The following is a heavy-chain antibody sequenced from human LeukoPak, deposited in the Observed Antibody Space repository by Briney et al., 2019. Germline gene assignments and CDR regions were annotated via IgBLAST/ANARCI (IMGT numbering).Heavy chain of an antibody. CDR1: GFTFSNFW. CDR3: ARIAAAGWFDP. CDR2: IKQDGSEK. Sequence: GGSLRLSCAASGFTFSNFWMSWVRQAPGKGLEWVANIKQDGSEKYYVDSVKGRFTISRDNAKNSLYLQMNSLRAEDTAVYYCARIAAAGWFDPWGQGTLVTVSS. D-gene: IGHD6-25*01. J-gene: IGHJ5*02. V-gene: IGHV3-7*01.